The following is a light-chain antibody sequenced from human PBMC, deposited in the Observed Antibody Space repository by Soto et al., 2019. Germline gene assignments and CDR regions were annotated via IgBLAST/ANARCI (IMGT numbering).Light chain of an antibody. V-gene: IGKV3-15*01. CDR1: QSVSSD. CDR3: QDYDDWPTWT. J-gene: IGKJ1*01. Sequence: EIVMTQSPATLSVSPGERATLSCRASQSVSSDLAWYHQKPGQAPRLLIYGASTRATGIPARFSGSGSGTEFTLTINSLQSEDFAVYYCQDYDDWPTWTFGQGTKVDIK. CDR2: GAS.